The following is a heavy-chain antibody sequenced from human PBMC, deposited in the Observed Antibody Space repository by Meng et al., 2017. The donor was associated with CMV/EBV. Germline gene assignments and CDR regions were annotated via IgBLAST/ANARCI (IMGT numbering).Heavy chain of an antibody. CDR2: INHSGST. J-gene: IGHJ6*02. Sequence: SETLSLTCAVYGGSFSGYYWSWIRQPPGKGLEWIGEINHSGSTNYNPSLKSRVTISVDTSKNQFSLKLSSVTAAVTAVYYCARGTGRSITIFGVVTHYYYGMDVWGQGTTVTVSS. CDR1: GGSFSGYY. D-gene: IGHD3-3*01. V-gene: IGHV4-34*01. CDR3: ARGTGRSITIFGVVTHYYYGMDV.